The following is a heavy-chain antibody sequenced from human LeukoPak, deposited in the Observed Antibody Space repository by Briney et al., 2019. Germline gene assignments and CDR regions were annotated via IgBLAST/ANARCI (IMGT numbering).Heavy chain of an antibody. CDR3: ARGPYRMEVTTVYYYYMDV. D-gene: IGHD4-11*01. CDR1: GDSFSSYA. J-gene: IGHJ6*03. V-gene: IGHV1-69*06. Sequence: SVKVSCKASGDSFSSYAISRVRQAPGQGLEWMGGIIPLFGTVNYGQTLQGRVTIAADKSTSIAYMELSSLRSEDTAVYYCARGPYRMEVTTVYYYYMDVWGEGTTVTVSS. CDR2: IIPLFGTV.